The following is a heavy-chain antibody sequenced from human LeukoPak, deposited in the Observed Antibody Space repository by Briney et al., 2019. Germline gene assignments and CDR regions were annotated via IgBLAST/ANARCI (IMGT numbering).Heavy chain of an antibody. CDR3: AKEGGGYGDPDAFDI. D-gene: IGHD4-17*01. V-gene: IGHV3-23*01. CDR2: ISGNSEYT. Sequence: GGSLRLSCAASGFTFGSYAMSWVRQAPGKGLEWVSAISGNSEYTYYADSVKGRFTISRDNSKNTLYLQMNSLRAEDTAVYYCAKEGGGYGDPDAFDIWGQGTMVTVSS. J-gene: IGHJ3*02. CDR1: GFTFGSYA.